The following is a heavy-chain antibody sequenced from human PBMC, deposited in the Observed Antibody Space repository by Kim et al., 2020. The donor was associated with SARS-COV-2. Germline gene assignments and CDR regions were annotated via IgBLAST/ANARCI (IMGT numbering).Heavy chain of an antibody. Sequence: YTGSVKGRFTISRDNAKNSLYLQMNSLGAEDTAVYYCARAYSSGWAYFDYWGQGTLVTVSS. V-gene: IGHV3-21*01. D-gene: IGHD6-19*01. CDR3: ARAYSSGWAYFDY. J-gene: IGHJ4*02.